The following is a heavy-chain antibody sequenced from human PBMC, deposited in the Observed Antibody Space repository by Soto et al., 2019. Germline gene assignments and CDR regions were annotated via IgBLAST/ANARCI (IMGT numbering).Heavy chain of an antibody. CDR1: GFTFSSHP. CDR3: ANRLGNSSFSGLPFDL. D-gene: IGHD1-7*01. V-gene: IGHV3-23*01. CDR2: IGERGDGT. Sequence: EVLLLESGGGLVQPGGSLRLSCAASGFTFSSHPMSWVRQAPGKGLEWVSAIGERGDGTAYRDSVKGRFTISRDNFKNMMYLQMASLRAEDTAVYYCANRLGNSSFSGLPFDLWGQGTMVTVSS. J-gene: IGHJ3*01.